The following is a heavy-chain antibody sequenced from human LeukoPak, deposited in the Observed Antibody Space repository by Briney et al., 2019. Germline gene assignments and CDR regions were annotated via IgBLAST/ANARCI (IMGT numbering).Heavy chain of an antibody. V-gene: IGHV1-69*13. J-gene: IGHJ3*02. Sequence: ASVKVSCKASGGTFSSYAISWVRQAPGQGLKWMGGNIPIFGTANYAQKFQGRVTITADESTSTAYMELSSLRSEDTAVYYCARDRPDDFWSGYYHRARAFDIWGQGTMVTVSS. CDR3: ARDRPDDFWSGYYHRARAFDI. D-gene: IGHD3-3*01. CDR2: NIPIFGTA. CDR1: GGTFSSYA.